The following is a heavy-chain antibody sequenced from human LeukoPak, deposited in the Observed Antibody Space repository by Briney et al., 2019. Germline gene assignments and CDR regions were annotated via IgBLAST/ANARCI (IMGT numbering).Heavy chain of an antibody. Sequence: ASVKVSCKASGYTFTGHYIHWVRQPPGQGLEWMGWIHPNTGGTKYAQKFQGRVTMTRDTSSSTAYMELSNLRSADNAACYCASQYKYDSSGANAFDIWGQGTTVTVSS. D-gene: IGHD3-22*01. V-gene: IGHV1-2*02. CDR3: ASQYKYDSSGANAFDI. CDR1: GYTFTGHY. J-gene: IGHJ3*02. CDR2: IHPNTGGT.